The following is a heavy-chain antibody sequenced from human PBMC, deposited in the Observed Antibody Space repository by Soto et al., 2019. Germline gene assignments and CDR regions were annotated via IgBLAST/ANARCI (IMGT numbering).Heavy chain of an antibody. D-gene: IGHD3-10*01. Sequence: QVQLVESGGGVVQPGRSLRLSCAASGFTISNYIMHWVRQAPGKGLEWVAMILHDGNNKYYADSVKGRFTISRDNSKNTLYLQMNSLRTEDTAMYYCARDDEDGSYCDLGYWGQGTLGTVSS. CDR2: ILHDGNNK. J-gene: IGHJ4*02. CDR1: GFTISNYI. CDR3: ARDDEDGSYCDLGY. V-gene: IGHV3-30-3*01.